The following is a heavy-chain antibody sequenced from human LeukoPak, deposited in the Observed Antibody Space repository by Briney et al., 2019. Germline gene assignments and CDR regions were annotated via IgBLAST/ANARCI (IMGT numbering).Heavy chain of an antibody. CDR2: IYSSGST. J-gene: IGHJ4*02. CDR3: ATTTIRLGY. V-gene: IGHV4-39*07. Sequence: SETLSLTCSVSGVSISSGSNYWGWIRQPPGKTLEWIGSIYSSGSTYYTPSLKSRVTISVDTSKNQFSLKLSSVTAADTAVYYCATTTIRLGYWGQGTLVTVSS. CDR1: GVSISSGSNY. D-gene: IGHD1-26*01.